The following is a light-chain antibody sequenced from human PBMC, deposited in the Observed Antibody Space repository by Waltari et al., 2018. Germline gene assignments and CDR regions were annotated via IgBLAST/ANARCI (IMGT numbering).Light chain of an antibody. CDR2: AVS. CDR1: QSVSRS. Sequence: EVVLTQSPATLSLFPGERAILSCRASQSVSRSLAWYHQKPGLAPRLLIYAVSNRATGIPARFSGSGSGTDFTLTISSLEPEDFAVYYCQQRSSLPLYTFGQGTKLDLK. CDR3: QQRSSLPLYT. V-gene: IGKV3-11*01. J-gene: IGKJ2*01.